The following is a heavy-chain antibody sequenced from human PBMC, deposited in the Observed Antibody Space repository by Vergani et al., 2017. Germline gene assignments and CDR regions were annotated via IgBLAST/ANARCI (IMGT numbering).Heavy chain of an antibody. D-gene: IGHD1-26*01. Sequence: EVLLVESGGDLVQPGGSLRLSCEASGFNFQIYWMGWVRQTAEKGLEWVANIKHDGSEDYYVDSVKGRFTITRDNAKKFIYLQMNSLRADDTAVYYCVRGGLATSYNWFDPWCQGTRVTVSS. CDR2: IKHDGSED. V-gene: IGHV3-7*01. CDR1: GFNFQIYW. CDR3: VRGGLATSYNWFDP. J-gene: IGHJ5*01.